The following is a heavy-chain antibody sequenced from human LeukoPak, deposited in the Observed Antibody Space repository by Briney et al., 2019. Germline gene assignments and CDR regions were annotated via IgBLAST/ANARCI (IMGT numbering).Heavy chain of an antibody. CDR2: FDPEDGET. CDR3: ARVRSSSWYIFDY. Sequence: ASVKVSCKVSGYTLTELSMHWVRQAPGKGLEWMGGFDPEDGETIYAQKFQGRVTITADESTSTAYMELSSLRSEDTAVYYCARVRSSSWYIFDYWGQGTLVTVSS. D-gene: IGHD6-13*01. J-gene: IGHJ4*02. V-gene: IGHV1-24*01. CDR1: GYTLTELS.